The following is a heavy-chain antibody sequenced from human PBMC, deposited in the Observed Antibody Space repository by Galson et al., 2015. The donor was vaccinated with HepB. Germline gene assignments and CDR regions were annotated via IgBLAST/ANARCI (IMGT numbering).Heavy chain of an antibody. CDR2: ISYDGSNK. Sequence: SLRLSCAASGFTFSSYGMHWVRQAPGKGLEWVAVISYDGSNKYYADSVKGRFTISRDNSKNTLYLQMNSLRAEDTAVYYCARDSDQAARLDYWGQGTLVTVSS. CDR1: GFTFSSYG. D-gene: IGHD6-6*01. V-gene: IGHV3-30*03. CDR3: ARDSDQAARLDY. J-gene: IGHJ4*02.